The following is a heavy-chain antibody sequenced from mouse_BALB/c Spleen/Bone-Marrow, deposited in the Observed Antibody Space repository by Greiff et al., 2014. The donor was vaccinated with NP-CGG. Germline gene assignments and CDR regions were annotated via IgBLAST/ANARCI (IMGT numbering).Heavy chain of an antibody. CDR3: ARSNYVGYYAMDY. D-gene: IGHD1-1*01. J-gene: IGHJ4*01. CDR1: GFTFSSFG. CDR2: ISSDSSTI. V-gene: IGHV5-17*02. Sequence: EVKLMESGGGLVQPGGSRKLSCAASGFTFSSFGIHWVRQAPEKGLEWVAYISSDSSTIYYADTVKGRFTISRDNPKNTLLLQMTSLRSEDTAMYYCARSNYVGYYAMDYWGQGTSVTVSS.